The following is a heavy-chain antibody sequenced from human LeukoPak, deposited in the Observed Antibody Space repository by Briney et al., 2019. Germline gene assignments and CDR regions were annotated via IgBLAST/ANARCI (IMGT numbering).Heavy chain of an antibody. CDR2: IYYRGST. Sequence: SETLSLTCTVSGGSISRYYWSWIRQPPGKGLEWIGYIYYRGSTNYNTSLKSRVTISVDTSKDQFSLKLSSVTAADTAVYYCARSGLRREGRFGDRQPYYFDYWGQGTLVTVSS. D-gene: IGHD3-10*01. J-gene: IGHJ4*02. CDR1: GGSISRYY. V-gene: IGHV4-59*01. CDR3: ARSGLRREGRFGDRQPYYFDY.